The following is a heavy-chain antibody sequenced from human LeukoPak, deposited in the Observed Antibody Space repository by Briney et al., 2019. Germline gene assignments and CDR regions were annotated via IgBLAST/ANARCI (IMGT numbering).Heavy chain of an antibody. CDR2: ITQDGSST. CDR3: ATDDYRGLGY. V-gene: IGHV3-74*01. J-gene: IGHJ4*02. D-gene: IGHD4-11*01. CDR1: GIIFRNYW. Sequence: GGSLRLSCTTSGIIFRNYWIHWVRQAPGKGLVWVSHITQDGSSTFYADSVKGRFTTSRGNAKNTVFLQMNSLTAEDTGVYYCATDDYRGLGYWGQGILVTVSS.